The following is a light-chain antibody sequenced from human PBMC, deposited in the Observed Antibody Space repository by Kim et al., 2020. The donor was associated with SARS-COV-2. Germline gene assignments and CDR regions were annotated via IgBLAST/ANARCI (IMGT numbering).Light chain of an antibody. Sequence: LVPIIITTCQGSSRSSYYSSWCHQKPAQAPVLAIYGKDYRPPWIPARFSGSSSDSTSSLTITGAQAEDEADYSCNSRDSCHNHLGVFGGGTQLTVL. CDR1: SRSSYY. V-gene: IGLV3-19*01. CDR2: GKD. CDR3: NSRDSCHNHLGV. J-gene: IGLJ2*01.